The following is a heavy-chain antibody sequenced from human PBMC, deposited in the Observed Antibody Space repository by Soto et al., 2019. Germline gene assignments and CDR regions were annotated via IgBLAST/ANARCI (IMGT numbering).Heavy chain of an antibody. J-gene: IGHJ6*02. Sequence: ASVKVSCKASGYTFTGYYMHWVRQAPGQGLEWMGWINPNSGGTNYAQKLQGRVTMTRDTSISTAYMELSRLRSDDTAVYYCARDRLAAAGNWDYYYYGMDVWGQGTTVTVSS. CDR3: ARDRLAAAGNWDYYYYGMDV. D-gene: IGHD6-13*01. CDR2: INPNSGGT. V-gene: IGHV1-2*02. CDR1: GYTFTGYY.